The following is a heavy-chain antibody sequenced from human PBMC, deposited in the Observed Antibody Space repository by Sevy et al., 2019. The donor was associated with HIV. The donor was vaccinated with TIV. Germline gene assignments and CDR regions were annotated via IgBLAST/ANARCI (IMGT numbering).Heavy chain of an antibody. V-gene: IGHV1-2*02. Sequence: ASVKVSCKASGYTFTGYYMHWVRQAPGQGLEWMGWINPNSGGTNYAQKFQGRVTMTRDTSISTAYMGLSRLRSDDTAVYYCARLKVLYSSRETNWFDPWGQGTLVTVSS. CDR2: INPNSGGT. CDR1: GYTFTGYY. J-gene: IGHJ5*02. D-gene: IGHD2-2*02. CDR3: ARLKVLYSSRETNWFDP.